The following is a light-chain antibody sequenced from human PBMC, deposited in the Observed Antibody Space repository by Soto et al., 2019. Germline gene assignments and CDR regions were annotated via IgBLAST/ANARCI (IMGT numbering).Light chain of an antibody. Sequence: DIVLTQSPATLSLSPGDRATLSCRASQSVGTSLAWYKQQPGQAPRLLLHDAAYRASGIPERFSGSGSGTAFSLSISSLEPDDVAVYYCQHRSSWPRSFGRGTKVEV. V-gene: IGKV3-11*01. J-gene: IGKJ1*01. CDR3: QHRSSWPRS. CDR2: DAA. CDR1: QSVGTS.